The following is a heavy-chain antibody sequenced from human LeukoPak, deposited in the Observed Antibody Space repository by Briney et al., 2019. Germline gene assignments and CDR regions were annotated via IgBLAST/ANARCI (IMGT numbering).Heavy chain of an antibody. J-gene: IGHJ4*02. Sequence: PGGSLRLSCAASGFTFSSYSMNWVRQAPGKGLEWVSYISSSSSTIYYADSVKGRFTISRDNAKNSLYLQMNSLRAEDTAVYYCAKLGDGTIFDYWGQGTLVTVSS. D-gene: IGHD7-27*01. CDR3: AKLGDGTIFDY. CDR2: ISSSSSTI. CDR1: GFTFSSYS. V-gene: IGHV3-48*01.